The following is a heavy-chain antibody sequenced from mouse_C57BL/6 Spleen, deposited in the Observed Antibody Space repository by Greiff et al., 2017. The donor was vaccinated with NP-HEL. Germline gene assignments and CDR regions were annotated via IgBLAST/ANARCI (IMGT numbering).Heavy chain of an antibody. CDR1: GYTFTSYW. D-gene: IGHD3-2*02. CDR2: IYPSDSET. Sequence: QVHVKQPGAELVRPGSSVKLSCKASGYTFTSYWMDWVKQRPGQGLEWIGNIYPSDSETHYNQKFKDKATLTVDKSSSTAYMQLSSLTSEDSAVYYCARRGNSSGYPWFAYWGQGTLVTVSA. V-gene: IGHV1-61*01. CDR3: ARRGNSSGYPWFAY. J-gene: IGHJ3*01.